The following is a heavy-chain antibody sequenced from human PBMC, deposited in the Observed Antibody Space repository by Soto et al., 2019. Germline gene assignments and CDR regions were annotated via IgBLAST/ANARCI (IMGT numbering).Heavy chain of an antibody. Sequence: ASVKVSCKASGGTFSSYSISWVRQSPVQGLEWMGGIIPIFGTANYAQKFQGRVTITADKSISTAYMELSSLRSEDTAVYYCARGRVYCTNGVCFNWFDPWGQGTLVTVSS. CDR3: ARGRVYCTNGVCFNWFDP. D-gene: IGHD2-8*01. CDR1: GGTFSSYS. CDR2: IIPIFGTA. V-gene: IGHV1-69*06. J-gene: IGHJ5*02.